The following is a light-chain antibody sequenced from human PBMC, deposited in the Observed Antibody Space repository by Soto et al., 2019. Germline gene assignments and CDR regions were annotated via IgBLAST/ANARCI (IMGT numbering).Light chain of an antibody. V-gene: IGKV1-27*01. J-gene: IGKJ1*01. CDR1: QGILDY. CDR2: AAS. Sequence: DIQMTQSPSSLSASVGDRVTITCRASQGILDYVAWSQQKPGKAPRLLIFAASTLHSGVPSRFSGSGAGTDFTLTISSLQPEDAATYYCQKYNTAPQTFGQGTTVEIK. CDR3: QKYNTAPQT.